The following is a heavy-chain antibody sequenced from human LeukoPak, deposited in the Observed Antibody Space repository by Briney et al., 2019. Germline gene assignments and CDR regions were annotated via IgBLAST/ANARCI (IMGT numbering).Heavy chain of an antibody. J-gene: IGHJ3*02. V-gene: IGHV4-4*07. CDR2: IYTSGST. Sequence: SETLSLTCTVSGGSISSYYWSWIRQPAGKGLEWIGRIYTSGSTNYNPSLKSRVTMSVDTSKNQFSLKLSSVTAADTAVYCCARDLGSDFWSGHDAFDIWGQGTMVTVSS. CDR1: GGSISSYY. CDR3: ARDLGSDFWSGHDAFDI. D-gene: IGHD3-3*01.